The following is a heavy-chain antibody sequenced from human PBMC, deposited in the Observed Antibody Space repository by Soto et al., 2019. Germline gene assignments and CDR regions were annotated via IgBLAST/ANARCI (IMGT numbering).Heavy chain of an antibody. CDR3: VRDGTKTLRDWFDP. V-gene: IGHV4-4*07. D-gene: IGHD1-1*01. Sequence: LSLTCTVSGASISGFYWSWIRKSAGKGLEWIGRIYATGTTDYNPSLKSRVMMSVDTSRKQFSLKLRSVTAADTAVYYCVRDGTKTLRDWFDPWGQGISVTVSS. J-gene: IGHJ5*02. CDR2: IYATGTT. CDR1: GASISGFY.